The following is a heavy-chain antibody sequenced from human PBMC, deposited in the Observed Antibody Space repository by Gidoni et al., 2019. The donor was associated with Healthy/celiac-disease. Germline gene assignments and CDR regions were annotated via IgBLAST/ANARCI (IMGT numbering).Heavy chain of an antibody. J-gene: IGHJ4*02. CDR3: ASYDILTDSLDY. CDR1: GFTFNCCT. D-gene: IGHD3-9*01. CDR2: ITSSSSYI. Sequence: EVQLVESGGGLVKPGGSLRLSCVASGFTFNCCTMNWVRQAPGQGLEWVSSITSSSSYIYYADSVKGRFTISRDNAKNSLYLQMNSLRAEDTAVYYCASYDILTDSLDYWGQGTLVTVSS. V-gene: IGHV3-21*01.